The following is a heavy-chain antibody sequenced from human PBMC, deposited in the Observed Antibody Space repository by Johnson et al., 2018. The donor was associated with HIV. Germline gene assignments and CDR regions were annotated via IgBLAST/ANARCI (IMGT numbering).Heavy chain of an antibody. J-gene: IGHJ3*02. D-gene: IGHD3-22*01. Sequence: MQLVESGGGLVQPGGSLRLSCAASGFTFSSYAMHWVRQAPGKGLEWVAVISYDGNNKYYADSEKGRFTISRDNSKNTLYLQMNSLRAEDTAVYYCARVGVDYYDRGATYQNAFDIWGQGTMVTVSS. CDR1: GFTFSSYA. CDR3: ARVGVDYYDRGATYQNAFDI. CDR2: ISYDGNNK. V-gene: IGHV3-30-3*01.